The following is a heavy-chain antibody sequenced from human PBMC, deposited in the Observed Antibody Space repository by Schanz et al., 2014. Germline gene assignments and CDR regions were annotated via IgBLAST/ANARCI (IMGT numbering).Heavy chain of an antibody. V-gene: IGHV3-11*01. CDR1: GFPFSDYF. Sequence: VQLVDSGGGLVKPGGSLRLSCTASGFPFSDYFMAWIRQPPGRGLEWVSYIGNGGVTIYYADSVKGRFTISRDNAKSSLYLQMNSLRVEDTAVYYCARIGGSVFDYWAQGTLVTVSS. J-gene: IGHJ4*02. CDR3: ARIGGSVFDY. D-gene: IGHD3-10*01. CDR2: IGNGGVTI.